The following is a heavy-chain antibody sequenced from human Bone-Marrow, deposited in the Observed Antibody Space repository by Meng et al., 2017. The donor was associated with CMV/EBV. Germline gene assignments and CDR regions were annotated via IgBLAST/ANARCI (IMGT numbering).Heavy chain of an antibody. CDR2: INPSGGST. J-gene: IGHJ3*02. D-gene: IGHD2-2*01. CDR1: GYTFTSYY. CDR3: AREEYCSSTSCYHAFDI. Sequence: ASVKDSCKASGYTFTSYYMHWVRQAPGQGLEWMGIINPSGGSTSYAQKFQGRVTMTRDTSTSTLYMELSSLRSEDTAVYYCAREEYCSSTSCYHAFDIWGQGTMVTVSS. V-gene: IGHV1-46*01.